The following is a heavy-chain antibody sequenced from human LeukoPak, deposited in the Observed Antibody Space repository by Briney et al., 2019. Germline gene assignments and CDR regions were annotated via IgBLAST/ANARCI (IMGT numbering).Heavy chain of an antibody. CDR3: ARGHTGDYDY. Sequence: SETLSLTCTVSGGSISSGGYYWSWIRQHPGKGLEWIGYIYYSGSTYYNPSLKSRVTISVDTSKNQFSLKLSSVTAADTAVYYCARGHTGDYDYWGQGTLVTVSS. CDR1: GGSISSGGYY. CDR2: IYYSGST. J-gene: IGHJ4*02. D-gene: IGHD4-17*01. V-gene: IGHV4-31*03.